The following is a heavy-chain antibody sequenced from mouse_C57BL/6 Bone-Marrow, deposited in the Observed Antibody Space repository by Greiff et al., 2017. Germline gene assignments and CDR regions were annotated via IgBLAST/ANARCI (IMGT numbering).Heavy chain of an antibody. CDR2: IDPEDGDT. D-gene: IGHD1-1*01. CDR1: GFNIKDYY. V-gene: IGHV14-1*01. CDR3: TTFITTVHYYAMDY. J-gene: IGHJ4*01. Sequence: VHVKQSGAELVRPGASVKLSCTASGFNIKDYYMHWVKQRPEQGLEWIGRIDPEDGDTEYAPKFQGKATMTADTSSNPAYLQLSSLNSEDTAVYYCTTFITTVHYYAMDYWGQGTSVTVSS.